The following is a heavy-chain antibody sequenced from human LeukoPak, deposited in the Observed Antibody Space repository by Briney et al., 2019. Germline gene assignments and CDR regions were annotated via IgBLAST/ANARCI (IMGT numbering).Heavy chain of an antibody. Sequence: GGSLRFSCAASGFTFSSYWMHWVRQAPGKGLVWVSRINGDGRRANYAESVKGRFTISRDNAKNTLYLQMNSLRAEETAVYYCAREVEEVPAAMGVYYYYYMDVWGKGTSVTVSS. D-gene: IGHD2-2*01. V-gene: IGHV3-74*01. CDR1: GFTFSSYW. CDR2: INGDGRRA. J-gene: IGHJ6*03. CDR3: AREVEEVPAAMGVYYYYYMDV.